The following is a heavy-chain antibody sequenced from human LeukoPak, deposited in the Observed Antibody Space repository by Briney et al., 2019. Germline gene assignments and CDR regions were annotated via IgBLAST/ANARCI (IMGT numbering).Heavy chain of an antibody. J-gene: IGHJ4*02. V-gene: IGHV1-18*01. Sequence: ASVKVSCKASGYTFSIYAISWVRQAPGQGLEWVGWISAYNGNTDYAQKFQGRVTMTTDTSTSTAYMELRSLRSDDTAMYYCARVVGLNEWEPHYWGQGTLVTVSS. D-gene: IGHD1-26*01. CDR2: ISAYNGNT. CDR1: GYTFSIYA. CDR3: ARVVGLNEWEPHY.